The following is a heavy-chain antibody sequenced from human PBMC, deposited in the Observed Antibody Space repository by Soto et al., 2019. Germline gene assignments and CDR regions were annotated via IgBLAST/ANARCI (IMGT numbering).Heavy chain of an antibody. CDR3: ARDRERATIFGVVDY. Sequence: PGGSLRLSCAASGFTFSSHTMNWVRQAPGKGLEWVSSISSSSSYIYYADSLKGRFTISRDNAKNSLYLQMNSLRAEDTAVYYCARDRERATIFGVVDYWGQGTLVTVSS. CDR2: ISSSSSYI. D-gene: IGHD3-3*01. CDR1: GFTFSSHT. V-gene: IGHV3-21*01. J-gene: IGHJ4*02.